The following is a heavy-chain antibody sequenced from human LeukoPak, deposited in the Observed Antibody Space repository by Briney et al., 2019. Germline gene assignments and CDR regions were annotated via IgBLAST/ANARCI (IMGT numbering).Heavy chain of an antibody. CDR1: GYTFTSYG. J-gene: IGHJ4*02. Sequence: ASVKVSCKASGYTFTSYGISWVRQAPGQGLEWMGWISAYNGNTNYAQKLQGRVTMTTDASTSTAYMELRSLRSDDTAVYYCATYCSGGSCYRTPFDYWGQGTLVTVSS. V-gene: IGHV1-18*01. CDR3: ATYCSGGSCYRTPFDY. CDR2: ISAYNGNT. D-gene: IGHD2-15*01.